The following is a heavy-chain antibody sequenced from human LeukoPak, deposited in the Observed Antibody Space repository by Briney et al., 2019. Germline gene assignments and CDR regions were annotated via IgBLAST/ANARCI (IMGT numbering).Heavy chain of an antibody. CDR1: GFTFSSYG. CDR3: ARDGTAQRLFDY. Sequence: GRSLRLSCAASGFTFSSYGMHWVLRAPGKGLEGVAVIWYDGSNKYCADSVKGRFTISRDNSKNTLYLQMTSLRAEEAAVYYCARDGTAQRLFDYWGQGTLVTVSS. J-gene: IGHJ4*02. CDR2: IWYDGSNK. D-gene: IGHD1/OR15-1a*01. V-gene: IGHV3-33*01.